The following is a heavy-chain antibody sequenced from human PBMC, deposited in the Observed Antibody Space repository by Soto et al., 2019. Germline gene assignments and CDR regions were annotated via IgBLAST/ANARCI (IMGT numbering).Heavy chain of an antibody. CDR2: ISNDGSKK. CDR3: AKDEVPLNDYVWGSYRYSAFDI. Sequence: QPGGSLRLSCAASGITFSRYGMHWVRQAPGKGLQWVAVISNDGSKKHYADSVKGRFTISRDNSKNTLYLQMNSLRAEDTAVYYCAKDEVPLNDYVWGSYRYSAFDIWGQGTMVTVSS. V-gene: IGHV3-30*18. J-gene: IGHJ3*02. CDR1: GITFSRYG. D-gene: IGHD3-16*02.